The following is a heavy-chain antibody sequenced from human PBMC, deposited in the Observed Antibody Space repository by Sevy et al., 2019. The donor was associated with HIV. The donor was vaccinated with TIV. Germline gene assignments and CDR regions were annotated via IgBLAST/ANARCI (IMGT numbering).Heavy chain of an antibody. V-gene: IGHV1-69*10. CDR1: GGTLNNYG. J-gene: IGHJ4*02. CDR3: ASVRPCGGDCYFFDT. D-gene: IGHD2-21*02. CDR2: IIPSVGIA. Sequence: GPSVKVSCKASGGTLNNYGMNWVRQAPGQGLDWMGGIIPSVGIASYAQKIQGRAAITADESTSTIYLEVGRLRSDDTAVYFCASVRPCGGDCYFFDTWGQGTLVTVSS.